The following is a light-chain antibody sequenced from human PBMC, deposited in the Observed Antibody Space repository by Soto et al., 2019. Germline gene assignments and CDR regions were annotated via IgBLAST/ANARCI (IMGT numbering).Light chain of an antibody. CDR2: AAS. V-gene: IGKV1-39*01. Sequence: IQITQSPSTLSASVGDRVTITCRASQTISNWLAWYQQKPGKAPKLLIYAASSLQSGVPSRFSGSGSGTDFTLTISSLQPEDFATYYCQQNYITPQITFGQGTRLEIK. J-gene: IGKJ5*01. CDR3: QQNYITPQIT. CDR1: QTISNW.